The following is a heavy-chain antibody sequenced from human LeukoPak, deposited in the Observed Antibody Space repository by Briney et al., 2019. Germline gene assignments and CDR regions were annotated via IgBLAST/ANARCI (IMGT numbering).Heavy chain of an antibody. Sequence: GASVKVSCKASGGTFSSYAISWVRQAPGQGLEWMGRIIPILGIANYAQKFQGRVTITADKSTSTAYMELSSLRSEDTAVYYCARQYCSSTSCYLGNNYFDYWGQGTLVTVSS. D-gene: IGHD2-2*01. CDR1: GGTFSSYA. J-gene: IGHJ4*02. V-gene: IGHV1-69*04. CDR2: IIPILGIA. CDR3: ARQYCSSTSCYLGNNYFDY.